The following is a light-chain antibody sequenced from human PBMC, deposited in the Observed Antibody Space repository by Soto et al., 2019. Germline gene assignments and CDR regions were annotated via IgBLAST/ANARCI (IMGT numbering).Light chain of an antibody. J-gene: IGKJ1*01. V-gene: IGKV1-39*01. Sequence: DIQMTQSPSSLSASVGDRVTITCRATQTISNSLNLYQQRPGKAPNLLIYGASTLQGGVPSRFSGGGSGTDFTLTINSLQPEDSATYFCQESHAFLWGTFGQGTKVDIK. CDR2: GAS. CDR3: QESHAFLWGT. CDR1: QTISNS.